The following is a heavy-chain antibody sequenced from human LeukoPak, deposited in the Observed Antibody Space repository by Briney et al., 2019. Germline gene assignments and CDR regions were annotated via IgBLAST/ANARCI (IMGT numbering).Heavy chain of an antibody. Sequence: GGSLRLSCAASGFTFSSYEMNWIRQAPGKGLEWVSYISSSGRTTHYADSVKGRFTFSRDNAKNSLYLQMNSLRAEDTALYYCAKGIYYDSSSNFDYWGQGTLVTVSS. V-gene: IGHV3-48*03. J-gene: IGHJ4*02. D-gene: IGHD3-22*01. CDR3: AKGIYYDSSSNFDY. CDR1: GFTFSSYE. CDR2: ISSSGRTT.